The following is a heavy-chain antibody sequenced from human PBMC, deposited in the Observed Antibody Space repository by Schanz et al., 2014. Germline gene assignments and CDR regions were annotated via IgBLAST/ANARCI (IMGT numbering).Heavy chain of an antibody. Sequence: VQLVESGGGVVQPGRSLRLSCAASGFTFSNFAMHWVRQAPGKGLEWVASINQDGYDKHYVDSVEGRFTISRDNAKKSLYLQMNTLRAEDTAIYYCARVEGSSGSASSYRALNVWGQGTTVTVSS. V-gene: IGHV3-7*01. CDR1: GFTFSNFA. J-gene: IGHJ3*01. CDR2: INQDGYDK. CDR3: ARVEGSSGSASSYRALNV. D-gene: IGHD3-10*01.